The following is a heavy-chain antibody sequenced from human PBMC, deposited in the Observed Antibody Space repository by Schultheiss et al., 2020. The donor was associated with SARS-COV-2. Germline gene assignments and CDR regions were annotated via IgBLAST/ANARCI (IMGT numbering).Heavy chain of an antibody. CDR1: GFTFSSYD. D-gene: IGHD2-15*01. V-gene: IGHV3-30*03. CDR3: ATCSGGSCYVDAFDI. Sequence: GGSLRLSCAASGFTFSSYDMHWVRQAPGKGLEWVAVISYDGSNKYYADSVKGRFTISRDNSKNTLYLQMNSLRAEDTAVYYCATCSGGSCYVDAFDIWGQGTMVTVSS. J-gene: IGHJ3*02. CDR2: ISYDGSNK.